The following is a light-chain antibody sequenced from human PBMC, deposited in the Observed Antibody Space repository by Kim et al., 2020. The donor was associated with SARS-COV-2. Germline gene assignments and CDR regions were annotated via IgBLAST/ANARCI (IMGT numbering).Light chain of an antibody. Sequence: QSALTQPASVSGSPGQSITISCTGTGSDIGGYNYVSWYQQHPGKAPKLMIYNVNNRPSGVSNRFSGSKSGNTASLTISGLQAEDEADYYCSSYTSSSTLILGGGTQLTVL. CDR1: GSDIGGYNY. CDR3: SSYTSSSTLI. V-gene: IGLV2-14*03. CDR2: NVN. J-gene: IGLJ2*01.